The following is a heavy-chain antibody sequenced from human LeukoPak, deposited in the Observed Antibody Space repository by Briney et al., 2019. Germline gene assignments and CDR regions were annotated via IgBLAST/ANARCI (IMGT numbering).Heavy chain of an antibody. V-gene: IGHV3-23*01. CDR2: ISGSGGST. CDR1: GFTLSSHA. J-gene: IGHJ3*02. CDR3: AKRRLDYGAFDI. D-gene: IGHD4-17*01. Sequence: GGSLRLSCAASGFTLSSHAMSWVRQAPGKGLEWVSVISGSGGSTYYADSVKGRFTISRDNSKNTLYLQMNSLRAEDTAVYYCAKRRLDYGAFDIWGQGTMVTVSS.